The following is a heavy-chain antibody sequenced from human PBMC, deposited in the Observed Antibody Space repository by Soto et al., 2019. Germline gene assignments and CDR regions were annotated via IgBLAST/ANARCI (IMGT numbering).Heavy chain of an antibody. J-gene: IGHJ4*02. CDR2: IYYSGST. V-gene: IGHV4-59*01. Sequence: LETLSLTCTVSGGSISSYYWSWIRQPPGKGLEWIGYIYYSGSTNYNPSLKSRVTISVDTSKNQFSLKLSSVTAADTAVYYCARDSPDGSSWYSRGSHFDYWGQGTLVTVSS. CDR1: GGSISSYY. CDR3: ARDSPDGSSWYSRGSHFDY. D-gene: IGHD6-13*01.